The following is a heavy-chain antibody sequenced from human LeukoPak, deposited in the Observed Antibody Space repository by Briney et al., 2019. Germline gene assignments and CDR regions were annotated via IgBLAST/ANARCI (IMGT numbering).Heavy chain of an antibody. D-gene: IGHD3-16*01. J-gene: IGHJ4*02. V-gene: IGHV1-46*01. Sequence: ASVKVSCKASGYTFTIHWVRQAPGQGLEWMGITNPSGGSTSYAQKFQGRVTMTRDMSTSTVYMELSSLRSEDTAVYYCARRGVWGSYLFDYWGQGTLVTVSS. CDR3: ARRGVWGSYLFDY. CDR2: TNPSGGST. CDR1: GYTFT.